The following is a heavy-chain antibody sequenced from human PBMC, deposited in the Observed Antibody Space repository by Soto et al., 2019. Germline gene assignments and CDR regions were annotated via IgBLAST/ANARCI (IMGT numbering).Heavy chain of an antibody. V-gene: IGHV1-69*01. Sequence: QVQLVQSGAEVKKPGSSVKVSCKASGGTFSSYAISWVRQAPGQGLEWMGGITPIFGTANYAQKFQGSVTITADESTSTAYMELSSLRSEDTAVYYCARDQRISYSSSSLFGMDVWGQGTTVTVSS. CDR2: ITPIFGTA. CDR3: ARDQRISYSSSSLFGMDV. D-gene: IGHD6-13*01. CDR1: GGTFSSYA. J-gene: IGHJ6*02.